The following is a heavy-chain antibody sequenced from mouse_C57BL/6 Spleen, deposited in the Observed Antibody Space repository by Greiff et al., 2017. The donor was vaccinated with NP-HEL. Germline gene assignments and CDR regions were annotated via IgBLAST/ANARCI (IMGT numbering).Heavy chain of an antibody. CDR1: GYTFTGYW. D-gene: IGHD1-1*01. Sequence: VQLQQSGAELMKPGASVKLSCKATGYTFTGYWIEWVKQRPGHGLEWIGEILPGSGSTNYNEKFKGKATFTADTSSNTAYMQLSSLTTEDSAIYYCARKSPPRFTTVVERAYWGQGTLVTVSA. V-gene: IGHV1-9*01. J-gene: IGHJ3*01. CDR2: ILPGSGST. CDR3: ARKSPPRFTTVVERAY.